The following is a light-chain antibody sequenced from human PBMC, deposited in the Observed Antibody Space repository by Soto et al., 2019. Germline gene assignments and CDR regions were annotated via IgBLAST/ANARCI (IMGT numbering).Light chain of an antibody. CDR2: AAS. CDR3: QKYNSPPQT. CDR1: QGISNY. J-gene: IGKJ1*01. V-gene: IGKV1-27*01. Sequence: DIQMTQSPSSLSASVGDRVTITCRASQGISNYFAWYQQKPGKVPKLLIYAASTLQSGVPSRFGGSGSGTDFTLTISSLQPEDVATYYCQKYNSPPQTFGQGTKVEIK.